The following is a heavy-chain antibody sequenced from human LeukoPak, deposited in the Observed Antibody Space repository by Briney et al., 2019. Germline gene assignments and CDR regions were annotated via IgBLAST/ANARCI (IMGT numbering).Heavy chain of an antibody. CDR1: GGSISGYY. J-gene: IGHJ4*02. Sequence: SETLSLTCTVSGGSISGYYWTWIRRPPGKGLEYIGYIYYSGSTNYSPSLQSRVTISVDTSKNQFSLRLNSMTTADTAVYFCARREGDGDHFDYWGRGTLVTVSS. CDR2: IYYSGST. CDR3: ARREGDGDHFDY. D-gene: IGHD2-21*02. V-gene: IGHV4-59*08.